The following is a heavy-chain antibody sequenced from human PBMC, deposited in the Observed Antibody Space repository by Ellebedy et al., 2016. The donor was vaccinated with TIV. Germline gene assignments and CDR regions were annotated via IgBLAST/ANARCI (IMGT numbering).Heavy chain of an antibody. CDR3: ARGKYDSSGYSY. Sequence: AASVKVSCKVSGYTLTELSMHWVRQAPGKGLEWMGGFDPEDGETIYAQKFQGRVTMTTDTSTSTAYMELRSLRSDDTAVYYCARGKYDSSGYSYWGQGTLVTVSS. J-gene: IGHJ4*02. CDR2: FDPEDGET. D-gene: IGHD3-22*01. CDR1: GYTLTELS. V-gene: IGHV1-24*01.